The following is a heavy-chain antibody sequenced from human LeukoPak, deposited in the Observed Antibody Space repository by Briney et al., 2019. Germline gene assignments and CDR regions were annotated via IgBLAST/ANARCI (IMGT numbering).Heavy chain of an antibody. J-gene: IGHJ3*02. CDR1: GYTFTSYG. CDR2: ISAYNGNT. V-gene: IGHV1-18*01. CDR3: ARVLLVRRAFDI. D-gene: IGHD3-3*01. Sequence: ASVKISCKASGYTFTSYGISWVRQAPGQGLEWMGWISAYNGNTNYAQKLQGRVTMTTDTSTSTAYMELRSLRSDDTAVYYCARVLLVRRAFDIWGQGTMVTVSS.